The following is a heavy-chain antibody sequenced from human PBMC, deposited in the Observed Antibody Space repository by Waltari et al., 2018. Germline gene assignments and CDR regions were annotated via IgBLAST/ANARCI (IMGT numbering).Heavy chain of an antibody. J-gene: IGHJ4*02. D-gene: IGHD5-12*01. CDR2: IYYSGST. CDR1: GGYISSGDYS. V-gene: IGHV4-30-4*08. CDR3: ARVRVATISYYFDY. Sequence: QVQLQESGPGLVKPSQTLSLTCTVPGGYISSGDYSWRRIPQPPGKGLEWIGYIYYSGSTYYNPSLKSRVTISVDTSKNQFSLKLSSVTAADTAVYYCARVRVATISYYFDYWGQGTLVTVSS.